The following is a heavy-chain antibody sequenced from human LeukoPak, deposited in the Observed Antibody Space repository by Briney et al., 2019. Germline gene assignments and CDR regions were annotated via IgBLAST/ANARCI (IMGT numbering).Heavy chain of an antibody. CDR2: VQPGSSDT. V-gene: IGHV5-51*01. D-gene: IGHD3-22*01. J-gene: IGHJ5*02. Sequence: GESLKISCKGSGYSFTNYWIAWVREMPGKGLEWMGVVQPGSSDTRYRPSFQGQVTILVDKSISTAFLQWSSLQASDSAMYYCARHLNYHDSTGYYYADSWGQGTLVTVSS. CDR1: GYSFTNYW. CDR3: ARHLNYHDSTGYYYADS.